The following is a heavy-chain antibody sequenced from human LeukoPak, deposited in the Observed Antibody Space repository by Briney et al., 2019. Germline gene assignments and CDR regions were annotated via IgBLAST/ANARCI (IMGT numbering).Heavy chain of an antibody. V-gene: IGHV3-23*01. CDR1: GFTFSNYA. J-gene: IGHJ4*02. D-gene: IGHD6-13*01. CDR3: ARDLMGIAYRGAFYY. CDR2: ISGSGGNT. Sequence: GGSLRLSCAASGFTFSNYAMTWVRQAPGKGLEWVSAISGSGGNTYYADSVKGRFTISRDNAKNSLYLQMNSPRAEDTAVYYCARDLMGIAYRGAFYYWGQGTLVTVSS.